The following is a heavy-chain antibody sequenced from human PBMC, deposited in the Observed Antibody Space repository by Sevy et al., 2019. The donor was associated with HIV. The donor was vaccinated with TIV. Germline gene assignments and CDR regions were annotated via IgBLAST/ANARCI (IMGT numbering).Heavy chain of an antibody. Sequence: GGSLRLSCAASGFTFSSYGMHWVRQAPGKGLEWVAVIWYDGSNKYYADSVKGRFTISRDNSKNTLYLQMNSLRAEDTAVYYCARGSGSYPYLGMDVWGQGTTVTVSS. CDR1: GFTFSSYG. D-gene: IGHD1-26*01. V-gene: IGHV3-33*01. J-gene: IGHJ6*02. CDR2: IWYDGSNK. CDR3: ARGSGSYPYLGMDV.